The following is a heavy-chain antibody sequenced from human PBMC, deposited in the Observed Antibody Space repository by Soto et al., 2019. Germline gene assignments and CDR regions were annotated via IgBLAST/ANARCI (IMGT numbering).Heavy chain of an antibody. D-gene: IGHD6-13*01. J-gene: IGHJ6*02. CDR2: ISGSGGST. CDR3: AKNKAAAGTIYYYYGMDV. CDR1: GFTFSSYA. Sequence: GGSLRLSCAASGFTFSSYAMSWVRQAPGKGLEWVSAISGSGGSTYYADSVKGRFTISRDNSKNTLYLQMNSLRAEDTAVYYCAKNKAAAGTIYYYYGMDVWGQGTTVTVSS. V-gene: IGHV3-23*01.